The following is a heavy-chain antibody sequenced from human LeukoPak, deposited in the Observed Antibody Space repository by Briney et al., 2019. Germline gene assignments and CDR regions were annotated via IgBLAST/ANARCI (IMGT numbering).Heavy chain of an antibody. CDR3: ARGLRYYDILTGYYTYYFDY. CDR1: GGSISSYY. CDR2: IYYSGST. Sequence: PSETLSLTCTVSGGSISSYYWSWIRQPPGKGLEWIGYIYYSGSTNYNPSLKSRVTISVDTSKNQFSLKLSSVTAADTAVYCCARGLRYYDILTGYYTYYFDYWGQGTLVTVSS. V-gene: IGHV4-59*12. D-gene: IGHD3-9*01. J-gene: IGHJ4*02.